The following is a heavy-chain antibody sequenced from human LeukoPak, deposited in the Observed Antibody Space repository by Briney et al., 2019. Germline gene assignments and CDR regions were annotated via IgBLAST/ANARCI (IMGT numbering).Heavy chain of an antibody. Sequence: GGSLRLSCAASGFTFSRYAMSWVRQAPGKGLEWVSAISGSGGSTYYADSVKGRFTISRDNSKNTLYLQMNSLRAEDTAVYYCAKAKNVLRYFDWLTDYWGQGTLVTVSS. J-gene: IGHJ4*02. CDR2: ISGSGGST. CDR1: GFTFSRYA. D-gene: IGHD3-9*01. CDR3: AKAKNVLRYFDWLTDY. V-gene: IGHV3-23*01.